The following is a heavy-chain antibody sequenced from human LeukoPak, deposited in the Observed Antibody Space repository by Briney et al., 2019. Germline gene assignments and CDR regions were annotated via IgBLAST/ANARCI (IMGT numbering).Heavy chain of an antibody. J-gene: IGHJ3*02. CDR3: ARLAYGDYVLGSFDI. CDR2: IYYSGST. CDR1: GGSISSSSYY. V-gene: IGHV4-39*01. Sequence: SETLSLTCTVSGGSISSSSYYWGWIRQPPGKGLEWIGSIYYSGSTYYNPSLKSRVTISVDTSKNQFSLKLSSVTAADTAVYYCARLAYGDYVLGSFDIWGQGTMVTVSS. D-gene: IGHD4-17*01.